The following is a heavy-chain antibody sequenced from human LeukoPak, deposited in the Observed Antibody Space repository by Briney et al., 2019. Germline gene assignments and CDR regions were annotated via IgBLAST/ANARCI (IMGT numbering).Heavy chain of an antibody. CDR3: ASSRGIVGASAFHY. V-gene: IGHV1-8*03. CDR1: GYTFTSYD. CDR2: INPNSGNT. D-gene: IGHD1-26*01. Sequence: AASVKVSCKASGYTFTSYDINWVRQATGQGLEWMGWINPNSGNTGYAQKFQGRVTITRNTSISTAYMELSSLRSEDTAVYYCASSRGIVGASAFHYWGQGTLVTVSS. J-gene: IGHJ4*02.